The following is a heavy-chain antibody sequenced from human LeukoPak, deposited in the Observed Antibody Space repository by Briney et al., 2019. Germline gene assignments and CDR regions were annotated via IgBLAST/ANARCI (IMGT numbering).Heavy chain of an antibody. D-gene: IGHD6-19*01. J-gene: IGHJ2*01. Sequence: GGSLRLSCVASGFNVSGKYMTWVRQAPGKGLEWVALLYSGGSTWYADSVKGRFDISRDKAKNTMYLQMSSLRDEDTAVYYCARAPLHSNAWYVWYLDLWGRGTLVTVSS. CDR2: LYSGGST. CDR1: GFNVSGKY. CDR3: ARAPLHSNAWYVWYLDL. V-gene: IGHV3-53*01.